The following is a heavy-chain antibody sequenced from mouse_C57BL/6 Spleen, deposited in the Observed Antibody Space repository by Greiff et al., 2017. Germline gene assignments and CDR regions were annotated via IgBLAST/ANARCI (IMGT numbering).Heavy chain of an antibody. V-gene: IGHV1-4*01. CDR1: GYTFTSYT. Sequence: QVQLQQSGAELARPGASVKMSCKASGYTFTSYTMHWVKQRPGQGLEWIGYINPSSGYTKYNQKFKDKATLTADKSSSTAYMQLSSLTSEDSAVXYCARDGNYVGWFAYWGQGTLVTVSA. D-gene: IGHD2-1*01. J-gene: IGHJ3*01. CDR3: ARDGNYVGWFAY. CDR2: INPSSGYT.